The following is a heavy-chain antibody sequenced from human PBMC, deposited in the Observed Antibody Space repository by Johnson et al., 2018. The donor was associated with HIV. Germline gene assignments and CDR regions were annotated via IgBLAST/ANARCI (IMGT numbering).Heavy chain of an antibody. CDR3: ARDRVYSGSYYSGAFDV. CDR1: GFTFSSYW. Sequence: EKLVESGGNLVQPGGSLRLSCAASGFTFSSYWMSWVRQAPGKWLEWVANIKQDGSEKYYVDSLKGRFTISRDNVKKSLFLQMNGLRADDTAVYYCARDRVYSGSYYSGAFDVWGQGAMVTVSS. J-gene: IGHJ3*01. V-gene: IGHV3-7*05. CDR2: IKQDGSEK. D-gene: IGHD1-26*01.